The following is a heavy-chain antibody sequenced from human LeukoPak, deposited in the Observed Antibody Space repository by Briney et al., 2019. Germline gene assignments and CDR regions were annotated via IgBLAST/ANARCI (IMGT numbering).Heavy chain of an antibody. CDR3: ASGSGWRQLY. CDR1: EFTFSSNW. V-gene: IGHV3-7*01. D-gene: IGHD5-24*01. Sequence: GGSLRLSCAVSEFTFSSNWMNWVRQAPGKGLEWVANIKSDGSEKYYADSVKGRFTISRDNAKNSLYLQMNSLKAEDTAVYYCASGSGWRQLYWGQGTLVTVSA. J-gene: IGHJ4*02. CDR2: IKSDGSEK.